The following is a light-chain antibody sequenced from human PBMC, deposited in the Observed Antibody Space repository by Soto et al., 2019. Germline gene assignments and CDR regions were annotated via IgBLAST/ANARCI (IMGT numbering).Light chain of an antibody. CDR2: EVS. CDR1: SNDVGGYDY. CDR3: NSYTSSSTLV. V-gene: IGLV2-14*01. Sequence: QSALTQPASVSGSPGQSITISCSGTSNDVGGYDYVSWYQQHPGKAPRLVIYEVSNRSSWVSNRFSGSKSGNTASLTISGLQPEDEADYYCNSYTSSSTLVFGGGTKLTVL. J-gene: IGLJ2*01.